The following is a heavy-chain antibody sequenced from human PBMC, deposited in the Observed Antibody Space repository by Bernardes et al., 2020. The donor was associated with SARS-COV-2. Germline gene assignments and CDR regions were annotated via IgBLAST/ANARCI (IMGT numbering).Heavy chain of an antibody. D-gene: IGHD1-26*01. V-gene: IGHV4-59*01. J-gene: IGHJ6*02. CDR1: GGSISSYY. Sequence: SETLSLTCTVSGGSISSYYWSWIRQPPGKGLEWIGYVYYSGSTSYNPSLKSRVTISLDTSKSQFSLKLSSVTAADTAVYLCARVSGGGAYSGLMDVWGQGTTVTVSS. CDR3: ARVSGGGAYSGLMDV. CDR2: VYYSGST.